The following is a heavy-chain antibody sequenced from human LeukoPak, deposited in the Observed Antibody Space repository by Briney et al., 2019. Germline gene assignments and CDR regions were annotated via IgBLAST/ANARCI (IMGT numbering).Heavy chain of an antibody. Sequence: GASVKVSCKASGYTFTGYYMHWVRQAPGQGLEWMGWINPNSGGTNYAQKFQGRVTMTRGTSISTAYMELSRLRSDDTAVYYCARGGISGYDYFGWSLPDYYYYMDVWGKGTTVTVSS. CDR2: INPNSGGT. J-gene: IGHJ6*03. D-gene: IGHD5-12*01. CDR1: GYTFTGYY. V-gene: IGHV1-2*02. CDR3: ARGGISGYDYFGWSLPDYYYYMDV.